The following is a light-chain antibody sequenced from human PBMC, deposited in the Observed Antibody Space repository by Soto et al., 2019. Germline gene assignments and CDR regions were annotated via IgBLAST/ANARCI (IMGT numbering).Light chain of an antibody. CDR2: DVS. CDR1: SSYVGSYNY. V-gene: IGLV2-14*01. CDR3: SSYTSTSTYV. J-gene: IGLJ1*01. Sequence: QSVLTQPASVSGSPGQSITISCTGTSSYVGSYNYVSWYQQHPGKAPKLMIFDVSNRPSGVSNRFSGSKSGYTASLTISGLQAEDEADYYCSSYTSTSTYVFGTGTKVTVL.